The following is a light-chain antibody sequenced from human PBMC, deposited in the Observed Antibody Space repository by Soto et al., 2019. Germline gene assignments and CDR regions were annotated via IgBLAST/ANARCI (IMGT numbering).Light chain of an antibody. CDR2: WAS. Sequence: DILMTQSPDSLAVSLCESATINCKSSQSVLYSSNNKNYLAWYQQKPGQPPKLLIYWASTRESGVPDRFSGSGSGTDFTLTISSLQAEDVAVYYCQQYYSTPTFGQGTRLEIK. J-gene: IGKJ5*01. CDR1: QSVLYSSNNKNY. V-gene: IGKV4-1*01. CDR3: QQYYSTPT.